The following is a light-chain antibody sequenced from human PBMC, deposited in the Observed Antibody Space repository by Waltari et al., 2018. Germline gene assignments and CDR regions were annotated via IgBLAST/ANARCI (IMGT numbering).Light chain of an antibody. Sequence: EIVLTQSPATLSLSPGERAPLSCRASQSVSSYLGWYQQKPGQAPRLLMYDTSNRATGIPARFSGSGSGTDFTLTISSLEPEDFGVYFCQQRGNWPPTFGQGTKVEIK. CDR1: QSVSSY. CDR2: DTS. J-gene: IGKJ1*01. V-gene: IGKV3-11*01. CDR3: QQRGNWPPT.